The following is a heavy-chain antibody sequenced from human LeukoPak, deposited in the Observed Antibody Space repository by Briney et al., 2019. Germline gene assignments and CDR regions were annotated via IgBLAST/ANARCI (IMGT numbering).Heavy chain of an antibody. D-gene: IGHD3-22*01. J-gene: IGHJ4*02. V-gene: IGHV1-69*13. CDR2: IIPIFGTA. Sequence: VASVKVSCKASGGTFSSYAISWVRQAPGQGLEWMGGIIPIFGTANYAQKFQGRVTITADVSTSTAYMELISLRSEDTAFYYCARGWDSSGQMPFLYWGQGTLVTVSS. CDR3: ARGWDSSGQMPFLY. CDR1: GGTFSSYA.